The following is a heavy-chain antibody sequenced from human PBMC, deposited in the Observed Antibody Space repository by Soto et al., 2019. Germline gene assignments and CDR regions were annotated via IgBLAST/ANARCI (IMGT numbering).Heavy chain of an antibody. CDR1: GFSLSSSAVGVG. CDR3: AHNGDGSGWYFYFDY. CDR2: IYWDDDK. J-gene: IGHJ4*02. D-gene: IGHD6-19*01. Sequence: SGPTLVNPTQTLTLTCTFSGFSLSSSAVGVGVGWIRQPPGKALEWLALIYWDDDKRYSPSLKSRLTITKDTSKNQVVLTMTNMDPVDTATYYCAHNGDGSGWYFYFDYWGQGTLVTVSS. V-gene: IGHV2-5*02.